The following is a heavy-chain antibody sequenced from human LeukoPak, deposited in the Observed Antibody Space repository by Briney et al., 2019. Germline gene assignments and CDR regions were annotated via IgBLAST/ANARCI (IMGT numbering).Heavy chain of an antibody. Sequence: GGSLRLSCAASGFTFNNYAMNWVRQAPGKALECVSVISGSGGTTYYADSVKGRFPISRDSSKNTLYLQTNSLRAEDTAVYCCAKVSGGGLYYDGMDVWGQGTTVTVSS. J-gene: IGHJ6*02. CDR3: AKVSGGGLYYDGMDV. V-gene: IGHV3-23*01. CDR1: GFTFNNYA. CDR2: ISGSGGTT. D-gene: IGHD1-14*01.